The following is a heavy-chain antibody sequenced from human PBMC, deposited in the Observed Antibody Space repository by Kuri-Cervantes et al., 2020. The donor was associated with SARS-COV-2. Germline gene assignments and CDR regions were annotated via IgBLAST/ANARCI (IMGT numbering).Heavy chain of an antibody. Sequence: ASVKVSCKASGYTFTSYGISWVRQAPGQGLEWMGWISAYNGNTNYAQKLQGRVTITADKSTSTAYMELSSLRSEDTAVYYCARDGGSGWYADWGQGTLVTVSS. CDR1: GYTFTSYG. J-gene: IGHJ4*02. D-gene: IGHD6-19*01. V-gene: IGHV1-18*01. CDR2: ISAYNGNT. CDR3: ARDGGSGWYAD.